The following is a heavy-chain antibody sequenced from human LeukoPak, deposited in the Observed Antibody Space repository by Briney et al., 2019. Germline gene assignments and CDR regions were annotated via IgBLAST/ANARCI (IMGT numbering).Heavy chain of an antibody. CDR3: ARGRGAYYGSGFHAFDI. J-gene: IGHJ3*02. V-gene: IGHV3-13*01. D-gene: IGHD3-10*01. Sequence: GGSLRLSRAASGFTFSSYDMHWVRQATGKGLEWVSAIGTAGDTYYPGSVKGRFTISRENAKNSLYLQMNSLGAGDTAVYYCARGRGAYYGSGFHAFDIWGQGTMVTVSS. CDR1: GFTFSSYD. CDR2: IGTAGDT.